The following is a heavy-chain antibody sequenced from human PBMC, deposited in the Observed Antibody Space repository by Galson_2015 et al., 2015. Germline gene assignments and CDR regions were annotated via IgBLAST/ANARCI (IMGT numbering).Heavy chain of an antibody. CDR1: GFTFSSYG. V-gene: IGHV3-30*03. CDR2: ISYDGSSK. CDR3: ARDRSYYYDSSGYYPDY. D-gene: IGHD3-22*01. J-gene: IGHJ4*02. Sequence: SLRLSCAASGFTFSSYGMHWVRQAPGKGLEWVAVISYDGSSKYYADSVKGRFTISRDNSKNTLYLQMNSLRAEDTAVYYCARDRSYYYDSSGYYPDYWGQGTLVTVSS.